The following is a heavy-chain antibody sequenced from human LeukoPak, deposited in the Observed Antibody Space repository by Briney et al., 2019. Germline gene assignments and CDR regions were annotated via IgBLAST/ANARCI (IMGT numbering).Heavy chain of an antibody. D-gene: IGHD6-19*01. CDR1: GYTLTELS. CDR2: FDPEDGET. Sequence: ASVKVSCKVSGYTLTELSMHGVRQAPGKGVEWMGGFDPEDGETIYAQKFQGRVTMTEDTSTDTAYMELSSLRSEDTAIYYCAKIERWLVHGFDLWGRGTLVTVSS. V-gene: IGHV1-24*01. J-gene: IGHJ2*01. CDR3: AKIERWLVHGFDL.